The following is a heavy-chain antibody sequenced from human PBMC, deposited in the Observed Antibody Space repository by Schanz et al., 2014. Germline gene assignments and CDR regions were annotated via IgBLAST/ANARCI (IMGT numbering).Heavy chain of an antibody. Sequence: QVQLVESGGGVVQPGRSLRLSCAASGFTFSSYAMHWVRQAPGKGLEWVAVISNDGSIKYYADSVEGRFTISRDYSKNTLYLQMSSLRAEDTAIYYCAKDPSHGDYDYYFDYWGQGTLVTVSS. D-gene: IGHD3-22*01. CDR3: AKDPSHGDYDYYFDY. CDR2: ISNDGSIK. J-gene: IGHJ4*02. V-gene: IGHV3-30-3*01. CDR1: GFTFSSYA.